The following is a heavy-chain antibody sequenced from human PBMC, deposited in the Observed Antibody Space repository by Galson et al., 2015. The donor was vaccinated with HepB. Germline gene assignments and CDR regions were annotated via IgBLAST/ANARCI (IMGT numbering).Heavy chain of an antibody. V-gene: IGHV5-10-1*01. J-gene: IGHJ6*02. CDR3: VATPQGYGMDV. CDR1: GYTFTNYW. CDR2: INPSDSYT. Sequence: QSGAEVKKPGESLRISCQGSGYTFTNYWISWVRQKPGKGLEWMLNINPSDSYTNYNPSFQGHVSISADKSINTAYLQWSSLQASDTAMYYCVATPQGYGMDVWGLGTLVTVSS.